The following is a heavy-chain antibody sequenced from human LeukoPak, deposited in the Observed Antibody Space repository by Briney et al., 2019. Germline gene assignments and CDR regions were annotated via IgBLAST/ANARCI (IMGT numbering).Heavy chain of an antibody. Sequence: LETLSLTCTVSGYSISSGYYWGWIRQPPGKGLEWIGSIYHSGSTYYNPSLKSRVTISVDTSKNQFSLKLSSVTAADTAVYYCARVAGATFPNYFDYWGQGTLVTVSS. D-gene: IGHD1-26*01. CDR2: IYHSGST. CDR3: ARVAGATFPNYFDY. V-gene: IGHV4-38-2*02. J-gene: IGHJ4*02. CDR1: GYSISSGYY.